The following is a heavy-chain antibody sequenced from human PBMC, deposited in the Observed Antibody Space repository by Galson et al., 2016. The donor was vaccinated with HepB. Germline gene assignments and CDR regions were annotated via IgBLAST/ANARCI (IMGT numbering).Heavy chain of an antibody. CDR2: IYYSGST. CDR3: ARSPYSSNWFDP. J-gene: IGHJ5*02. CDR1: SFSISSSNW. V-gene: IGHV4-28*01. Sequence: SETLSLTCAVSSFSISSSNWWGWIRQPPGKGLEWIGYIYYSGSTYYNPSLKSRVTMSVDTSKNQFSLKLSSVTAVDTAVYYCARSPYSSNWFDPWGQGTLVTVSS. D-gene: IGHD6-13*01.